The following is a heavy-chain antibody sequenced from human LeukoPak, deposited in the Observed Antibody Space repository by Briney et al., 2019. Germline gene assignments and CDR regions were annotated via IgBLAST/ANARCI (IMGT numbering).Heavy chain of an antibody. V-gene: IGHV3-64*01. CDR3: ARGVPAALDY. D-gene: IGHD2-2*01. Sequence: GGSLRLSCAASGFTFSSYAMHWVRQAPGKGLVYVSAISSNGGSTYYANSVKGRFTISRDNSKNTLYLQMGSLRAEDMAVYYCARGVPAALDYWGQGTLVTVSS. J-gene: IGHJ4*02. CDR1: GFTFSSYA. CDR2: ISSNGGST.